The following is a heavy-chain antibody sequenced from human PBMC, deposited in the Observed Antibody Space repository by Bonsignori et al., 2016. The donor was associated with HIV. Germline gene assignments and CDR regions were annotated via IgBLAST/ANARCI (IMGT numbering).Heavy chain of an antibody. D-gene: IGHD2-21*01. J-gene: IGHJ6*03. CDR1: GFTFSSYG. CDR3: AKDSSNEYSGDYYYYYYMDV. CDR2: IRYDGSNK. Sequence: GESLKISCAASGFTFSSYGMHWVRQAPGKGLEWVAFIRYDGSNKYYADSVKGRFTISRDNSKNTLYLQMNSLRAEDTAVYYCAKDSSNEYSGDYYYYYYMDVWGKGTTVTVSS. V-gene: IGHV3-30*02.